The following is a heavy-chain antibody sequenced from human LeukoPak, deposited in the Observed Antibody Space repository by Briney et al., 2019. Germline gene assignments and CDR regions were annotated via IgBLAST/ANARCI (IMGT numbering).Heavy chain of an antibody. CDR3: ARCYDFWSGTPFDP. D-gene: IGHD3-3*01. CDR1: GFIFSSYG. V-gene: IGHV4-59*01. J-gene: IGHJ5*02. CDR2: IYYSGST. Sequence: GSLRLSCVASGFIFSSYGMHWIRQPPGKGLEWIGYIYYSGSTNYNPSLKSRITMSVDTSKNQFSLKLSSVTAADTAVYYCARCYDFWSGTPFDPWGQGTLVTVSS.